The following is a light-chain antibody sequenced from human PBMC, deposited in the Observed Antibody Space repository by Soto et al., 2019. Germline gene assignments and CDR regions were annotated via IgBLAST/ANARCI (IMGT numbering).Light chain of an antibody. CDR3: GTWDSSLSAGRV. CDR1: SSNIGKNY. V-gene: IGLV1-51*01. Sequence: QSVLTLPPSVSAAPGQKVTISCSGSSSNIGKNYVSWYQQLPGTAPKLLIYDNNKRPSGIPDRFSGSKSGTSATLGITGLQTGDEADYYCGTWDSSLSAGRVFGGGTKLTVL. CDR2: DNN. J-gene: IGLJ3*02.